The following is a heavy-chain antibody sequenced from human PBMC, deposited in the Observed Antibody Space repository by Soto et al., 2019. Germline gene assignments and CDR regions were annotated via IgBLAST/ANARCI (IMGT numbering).Heavy chain of an antibody. J-gene: IGHJ5*02. CDR1: GYTFTGYY. V-gene: IGHV1-2*02. Sequence: QVQLVQSGAEVKKPGASVKVSCKASGYTFTGYYMHWVRQAPGQGLEWMGWINPNSGGTNYAQKFQGRVTMTRATSISTDDMELSRLRSDDTAVYYCASHVPRRYCSGGSCPRWFDPWGQGTLVTVSS. CDR3: ASHVPRRYCSGGSCPRWFDP. CDR2: INPNSGGT. D-gene: IGHD2-15*01.